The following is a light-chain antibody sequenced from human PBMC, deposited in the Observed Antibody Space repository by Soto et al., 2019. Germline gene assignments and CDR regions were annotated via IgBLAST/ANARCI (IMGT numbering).Light chain of an antibody. Sequence: EIVLTQSPDTLSLSPGERATLSCRASQSVSSGYLAWYQQKPGQAPRLLIHGATSRATGVPDRFSGSGSGTDFTLTICRLEPEDFALYYCQQYYNSPITFGQGTRLEIK. CDR2: GAT. V-gene: IGKV3-20*01. CDR3: QQYYNSPIT. J-gene: IGKJ5*01. CDR1: QSVSSGY.